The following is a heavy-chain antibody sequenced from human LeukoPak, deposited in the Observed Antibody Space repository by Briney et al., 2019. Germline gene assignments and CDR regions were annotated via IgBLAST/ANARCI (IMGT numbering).Heavy chain of an antibody. CDR2: IKQDESEK. J-gene: IGHJ4*02. V-gene: IGHV3-7*01. D-gene: IGHD2-2*01. Sequence: GGSLRLSCSASGFTFSNYWMGWVRQAPGKGLEWVANIKQDESEKYYVDSVKGRFTISRDNAKSSLYLQMNSLRAEDTAVYYCARALDSSSSRYQAFEEWGQGTLVTVSS. CDR1: GFTFSNYW. CDR3: ARALDSSSSRYQAFEE.